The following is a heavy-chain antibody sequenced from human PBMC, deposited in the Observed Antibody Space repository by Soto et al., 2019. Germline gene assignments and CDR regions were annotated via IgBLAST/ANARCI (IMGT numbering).Heavy chain of an antibody. Sequence: GGSLRLSCAASGFTFTNSWMHWVRQVSGKGLEWVSRINADGTSTSYADSVKGRFTISRDNAKNTLYLHVNSLRAEDTAVYYCVKVLDRGVGVPRFYFDSWGPGALVTVSS. D-gene: IGHD2-2*01. CDR1: GFTFTNSW. J-gene: IGHJ4*02. CDR2: INADGTST. V-gene: IGHV3-74*01. CDR3: VKVLDRGVGVPRFYFDS.